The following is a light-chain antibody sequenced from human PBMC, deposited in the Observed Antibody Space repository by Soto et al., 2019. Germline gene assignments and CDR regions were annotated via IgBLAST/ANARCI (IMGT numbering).Light chain of an antibody. CDR3: SSYRTSHTRV. CDR1: SSDVGAYNY. CDR2: DVS. J-gene: IGLJ3*02. Sequence: QSALTQPASVSGSPGQSITISCTGTSSDVGAYNYVSWYQHHPGKAPKVMIFDVSDRPSGVSNRFSGSKSGNTASLTISGLQTEDEADYYCSSYRTSHTRVFGGGTKLTVL. V-gene: IGLV2-14*03.